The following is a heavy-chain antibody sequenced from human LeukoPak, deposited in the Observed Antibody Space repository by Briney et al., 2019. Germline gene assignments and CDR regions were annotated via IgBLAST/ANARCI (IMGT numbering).Heavy chain of an antibody. Sequence: GGSLRLSCTASGFTFSDYWMTWVRQAPGKGPEWVANIKQEGSQRYYVDSVRGRFTLSRDNAKNSLFLQMNGLRAEDTAVYYCARRGGSSSRRSPIDYWGQGPLVTVSS. CDR2: IKQEGSQR. V-gene: IGHV3-7*01. J-gene: IGHJ4*02. D-gene: IGHD6-6*01. CDR3: ARRGGSSSRRSPIDY. CDR1: GFTFSDYW.